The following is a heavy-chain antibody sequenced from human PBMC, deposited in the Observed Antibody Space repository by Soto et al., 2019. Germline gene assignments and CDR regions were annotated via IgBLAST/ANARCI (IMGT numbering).Heavy chain of an antibody. Sequence: EVQLVESGGGLVKPGRSLRLSCAASGFTFSSFTMNWVRQAPGKGLEWVTSIATSSTYMYYADSVTGRFTISRDNAKKSVYLQIHSLRAEDTAVYYCARDTGSYSWTDGLMDVWGQGTTVTVPS. CDR2: IATSSTYM. J-gene: IGHJ6*02. CDR1: GFTFSSFT. V-gene: IGHV3-21*02. CDR3: ARDTGSYSWTDGLMDV. D-gene: IGHD1-20*01.